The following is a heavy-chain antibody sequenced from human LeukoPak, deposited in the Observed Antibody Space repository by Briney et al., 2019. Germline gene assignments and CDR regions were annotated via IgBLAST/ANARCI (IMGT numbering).Heavy chain of an antibody. CDR3: AKGTTGYCSGATCYPFDM. V-gene: IGHV3-23*01. CDR1: GFTFSSYG. CDR2: SAGSGGGGGT. J-gene: IGHJ3*02. D-gene: IGHD2-15*01. Sequence: GGSLRLSCVASGFTFSSYGMNWVRQAPGKELEWVSSSAGSGGGGGTYYPNSVKGRFTISRDSSKNTLFLHMNSLRVEDTAVYYCAKGTTGYCSGATCYPFDMWGQGTVVTVSS.